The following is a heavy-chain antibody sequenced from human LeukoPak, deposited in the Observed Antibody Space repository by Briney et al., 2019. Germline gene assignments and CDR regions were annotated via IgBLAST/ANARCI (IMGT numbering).Heavy chain of an antibody. V-gene: IGHV4-34*01. J-gene: IGHJ3*02. D-gene: IGHD6-13*01. Sequence: SETLSLTCAVYGGSFSGYYWSWIRQPPGKGLEWIGEINHSGSTNYNPSLKSRVTISVDTSENQFSLKLSSVTAADTAVYYCAREAAALLHDAFDIWGQGTMVTVSS. CDR1: GGSFSGYY. CDR2: INHSGST. CDR3: AREAAALLHDAFDI.